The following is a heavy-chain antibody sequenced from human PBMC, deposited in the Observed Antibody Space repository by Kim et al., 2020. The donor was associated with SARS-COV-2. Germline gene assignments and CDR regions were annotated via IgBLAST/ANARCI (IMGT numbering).Heavy chain of an antibody. CDR1: GGSISSYY. Sequence: SETLSLTCTVSGGSISSYYWSWIRQPPGKGLEWIGYIYYSGSTNYNPSLKSRVTISVDTSKNQFSLKLSSVTAADTAVYYCARTAIIAAAGTDWFDPWGQGTLVTVSS. J-gene: IGHJ5*02. CDR3: ARTAIIAAAGTDWFDP. CDR2: IYYSGST. V-gene: IGHV4-59*01. D-gene: IGHD6-13*01.